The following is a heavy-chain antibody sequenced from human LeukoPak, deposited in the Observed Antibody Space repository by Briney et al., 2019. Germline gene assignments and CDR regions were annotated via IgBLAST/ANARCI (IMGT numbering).Heavy chain of an antibody. CDR2: INEDGGEK. Sequence: PGGSLRLSCVTSGLTFSKFWMSWARQAPGKGLEWVANINEDGGEKHYVDSVRDRFTISRDNTKNSLYLQMSSLRVEDTAVYYCARGGSITMIVVVTNAFDIWGQGTMVTVSS. CDR3: ARGGSITMIVVVTNAFDI. V-gene: IGHV3-7*01. D-gene: IGHD3-22*01. J-gene: IGHJ3*02. CDR1: GLTFSKFW.